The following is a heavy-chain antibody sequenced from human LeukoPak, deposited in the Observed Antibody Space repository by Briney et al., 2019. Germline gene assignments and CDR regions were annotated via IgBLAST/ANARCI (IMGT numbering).Heavy chain of an antibody. CDR3: ARDNAYKFDY. V-gene: IGHV3-74*01. Sequence: GGSLRLSCAVSGFTLSSYWMNWVRQVPGNGLVWVSHINTYGSSATYADSVKGRFTISRDNAKNTLYLQMDSLKAEDTAIYYCARDNAYKFDYWGQGTLVIVSS. CDR2: INTYGSSA. CDR1: GFTLSSYW. J-gene: IGHJ4*02. D-gene: IGHD5-24*01.